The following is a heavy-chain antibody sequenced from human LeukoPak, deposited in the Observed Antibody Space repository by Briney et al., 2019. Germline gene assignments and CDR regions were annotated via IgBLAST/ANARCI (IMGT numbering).Heavy chain of an antibody. CDR1: GYSISSGGYS. D-gene: IGHD2-21*02. Sequence: SETLSLTCGVSGYSISSGGYSWHWIRQAPGKGLEWIGYIYNSGSTSYNPSLKSRLAMSVDTSKNQFSLRLTSVTAADTAVYYCARGWGPAYCGGDCHRHFDHWGQGTLVTVSS. V-gene: IGHV4-30-4*07. CDR2: IYNSGST. CDR3: ARGWGPAYCGGDCHRHFDH. J-gene: IGHJ4*02.